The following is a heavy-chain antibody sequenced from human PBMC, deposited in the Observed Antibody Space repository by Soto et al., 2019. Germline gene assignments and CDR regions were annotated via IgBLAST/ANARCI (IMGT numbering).Heavy chain of an antibody. V-gene: IGHV3-30*18. Sequence: GGSLRLSCAASGFTFSSYGMHWVRQAPGKGLEWVAVISYDGSNKYYADSVKGRFTISRDNSKNTLYLQMNSLRAEDTAGYYCAKGRLGRVMGDYFDYWGQGTLVTVSS. CDR3: AKGRLGRVMGDYFDY. CDR2: ISYDGSNK. J-gene: IGHJ4*02. D-gene: IGHD7-27*01. CDR1: GFTFSSYG.